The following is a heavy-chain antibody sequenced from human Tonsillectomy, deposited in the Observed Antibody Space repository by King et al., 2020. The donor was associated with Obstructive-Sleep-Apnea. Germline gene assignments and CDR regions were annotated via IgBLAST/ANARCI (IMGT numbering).Heavy chain of an antibody. V-gene: IGHV4-38-2*02. CDR2: IYHSGST. D-gene: IGHD6-13*01. Sequence: VQLQESGPGLVEPSETLSLTCTVSGYSISSGYYWGWIRQPPGKGLEWIGSIYHSGSTYYNPSLKSRVTISVDTSKNQFSLKLSSVTAADTAVYYCASVEGGIAAAGLDAFDIWGHGTMVTVSS. J-gene: IGHJ3*02. CDR1: GYSISSGYY. CDR3: ASVEGGIAAAGLDAFDI.